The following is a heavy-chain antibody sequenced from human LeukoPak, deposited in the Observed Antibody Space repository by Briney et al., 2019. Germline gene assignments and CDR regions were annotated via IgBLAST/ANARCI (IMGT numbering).Heavy chain of an antibody. CDR2: IYYSGST. J-gene: IGHJ3*02. CDR3: ARASYGSSTSYPPVGAFDI. Sequence: SETLSLTCTVSGGSISSSSYYWGWIRQPPGKGLEWIGSIYYSGSTYYNPSLKSRVTISVDMSKNQFSLKLSSVTAADTAVYYCARASYGSSTSYPPVGAFDIWGQGTMVTVSS. V-gene: IGHV4-39*01. CDR1: GGSISSSSYY. D-gene: IGHD2-2*01.